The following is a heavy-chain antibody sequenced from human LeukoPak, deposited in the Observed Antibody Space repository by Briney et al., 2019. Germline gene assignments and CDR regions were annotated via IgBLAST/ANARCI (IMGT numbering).Heavy chain of an antibody. Sequence: GGSLRLSCAASGFTFSSFGMHWVRQAPGKGLEWVAVIWYDASDRYYADSVKGRFTISRDNSKNTLFLQMNSLRDDDTAVYYCVRGVGVSRFNYFDPWGQGTMVVVSS. V-gene: IGHV3-33*01. J-gene: IGHJ5*02. CDR3: VRGVGVSRFNYFDP. CDR2: IWYDASDR. D-gene: IGHD5-24*01. CDR1: GFTFSSFG.